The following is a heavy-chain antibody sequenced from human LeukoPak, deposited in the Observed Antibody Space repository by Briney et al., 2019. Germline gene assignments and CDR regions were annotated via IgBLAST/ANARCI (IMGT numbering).Heavy chain of an antibody. CDR2: INYSGST. CDR1: GDSISSGGYY. V-gene: IGHV4-31*03. D-gene: IGHD3-16*02. CDR3: ARDESYLGY. J-gene: IGHJ4*02. Sequence: SQTLFLTCTVSGDSISSGGYYWSWIRQHPGKGLEWIGYINYSGSTYYNPSLKSRVTISVDTSKNQFSLKLSSVTAADTAVYYCARDESYLGYWGQGTLVTVSS.